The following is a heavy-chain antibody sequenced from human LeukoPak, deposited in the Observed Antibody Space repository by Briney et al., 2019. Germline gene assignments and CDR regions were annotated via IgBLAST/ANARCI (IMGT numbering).Heavy chain of an antibody. CDR1: GFTVSGNY. D-gene: IGHD1-14*01. CDR3: ARDVPPYLTSPWGLDV. J-gene: IGHJ6*02. V-gene: IGHV3-66*01. CDR2: ISGDGTT. Sequence: GGSLRLSCAASGFTVSGNYSSWVRQAPGKGLEWVSLISGDGTTYYADPVKGRFTISRDNSKNTVHLQMNSLRPEDAALYYCARDVPPYLTSPWGLDVWGQGTTVIVSS.